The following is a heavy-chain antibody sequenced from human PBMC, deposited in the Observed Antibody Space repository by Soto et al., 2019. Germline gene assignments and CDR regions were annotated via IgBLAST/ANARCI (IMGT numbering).Heavy chain of an antibody. J-gene: IGHJ5*02. CDR1: GGSISSSNW. V-gene: IGHV4-4*02. CDR3: TLYSSSWRRGGGEIWFDP. CDR2: IYHSGST. Sequence: QVQLQESGPGLVKPSGTLSLTCAVSGGSISSSNWWSWVRQPPGKGLEWIGEIYHSGSTNYNPSLKSRVTISVDKSKNQFSLKLSPVTAADTAVYYCTLYSSSWRRGGGEIWFDPWGQGTLVTVSS. D-gene: IGHD6-13*01.